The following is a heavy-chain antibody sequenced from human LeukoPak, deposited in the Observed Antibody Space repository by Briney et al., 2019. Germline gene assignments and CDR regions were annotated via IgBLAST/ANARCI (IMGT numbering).Heavy chain of an antibody. V-gene: IGHV3-30*18. CDR2: ISYDGSNK. J-gene: IGHJ4*02. CDR3: AKDGYSSSWFYFDY. CDR1: GFTFSSYG. D-gene: IGHD6-13*01. Sequence: AGGSLRLSCAASGFTFSSYGMHWVRQAPGKGLEWVAVISYDGSNKYYADSVKGRFTISRDNSKNTLYLQMNSLRAEDTAVYYCAKDGYSSSWFYFDYWGQGTLVTVSS.